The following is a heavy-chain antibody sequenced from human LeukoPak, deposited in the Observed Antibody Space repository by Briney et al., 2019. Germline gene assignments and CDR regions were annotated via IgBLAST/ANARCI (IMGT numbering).Heavy chain of an antibody. CDR1: GYTFTNSY. V-gene: IGHV1-46*01. D-gene: IGHD5-24*01. J-gene: IGHJ3*01. CDR3: ARIRDGYNDAYDL. Sequence: EASVKVSCKPSGYTFTNSYIHWVRQAPGQVLEWMGLINPDGGNTNYAQNFQGRVTLTRDTSTSTVYMELSSLRSEDTAIYYCARIRDGYNDAYDLWGQGTVVTVPS. CDR2: INPDGGNT.